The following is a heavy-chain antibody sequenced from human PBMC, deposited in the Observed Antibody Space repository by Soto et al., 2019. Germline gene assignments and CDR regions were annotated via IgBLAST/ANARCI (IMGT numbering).Heavy chain of an antibody. Sequence: PSETLSLTCTVSGGSISSSSYYWGWIRQPPGKGLEWIGSIYYSGSTYYNPSLKSRVTISVDTSKNQFSLKLSSVTAADTAVYYCARDTAERWNWFDPWGQGTLVTVS. CDR3: ARDTAERWNWFDP. V-gene: IGHV4-39*02. CDR2: IYYSGST. J-gene: IGHJ5*02. CDR1: GGSISSSSYY. D-gene: IGHD4-17*01.